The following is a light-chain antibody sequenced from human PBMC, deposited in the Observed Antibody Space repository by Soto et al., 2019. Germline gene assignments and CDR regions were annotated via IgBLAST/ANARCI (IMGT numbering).Light chain of an antibody. CDR1: SSNIGAGYD. V-gene: IGLV1-40*01. CDR3: QSYDSSLSAYV. Sequence: QSVLTQPPSVSGAPGHRVTISCTGSSSNIGAGYDLHWYQQLPGTAPKLLIYSNSNRPSGVPDRFSGSKSGTSASLAITGLQAEDEADYYCQSYDSSLSAYVFGTGTKLTVL. J-gene: IGLJ1*01. CDR2: SNS.